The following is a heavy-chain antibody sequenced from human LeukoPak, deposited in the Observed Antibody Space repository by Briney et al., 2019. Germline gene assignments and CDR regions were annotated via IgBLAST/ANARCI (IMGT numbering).Heavy chain of an antibody. Sequence: GGSLRLSCAASGFTFSSYAMHWVRQAPGKGLEWVAVISYDGSNKYYADSVKGRFTISRDNSKNTLYLRMNSLRAEDTAVYYCARANDYVWGSYRQFDYWGQGTLVTVSS. CDR3: ARANDYVWGSYRQFDY. J-gene: IGHJ4*02. CDR2: ISYDGSNK. D-gene: IGHD3-16*02. CDR1: GFTFSSYA. V-gene: IGHV3-30-3*01.